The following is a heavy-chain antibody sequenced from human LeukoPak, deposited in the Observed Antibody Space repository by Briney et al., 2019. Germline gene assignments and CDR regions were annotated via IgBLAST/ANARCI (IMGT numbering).Heavy chain of an antibody. J-gene: IGHJ4*02. V-gene: IGHV1-2*02. D-gene: IGHD3-9*01. CDR2: INPNSGGT. CDR1: GGTFSSYA. CDR3: ARDPRYYDILTGIDDY. Sequence: GASVKVSCKASGGTFSSYAISWVRQAPGQGLEWMGWINPNSGGTNYAQKFQGRVTMTRDTSISTAYMELSRLRSDDTAVYYCARDPRYYDILTGIDDYWGQGTLVTVSS.